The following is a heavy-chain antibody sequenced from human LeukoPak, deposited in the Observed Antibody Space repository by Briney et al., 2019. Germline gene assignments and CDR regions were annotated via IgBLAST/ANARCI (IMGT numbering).Heavy chain of an antibody. D-gene: IGHD1-1*01. Sequence: PGGSLRLSCSAPGFTFSKYAMNWVRQAPGKCLEWFSLIRRSGGNTYYADSVKGRFTISRDNTKNSLYLQMNSLRPEDTAFSYCAKASPRGWNYWNSYFEGWGQGTLVTVS. CDR3: AKASPRGWNYWNSYFEG. V-gene: IGHV3-43*02. J-gene: IGHJ4*02. CDR2: IRRSGGNT. CDR1: GFTFSKYA.